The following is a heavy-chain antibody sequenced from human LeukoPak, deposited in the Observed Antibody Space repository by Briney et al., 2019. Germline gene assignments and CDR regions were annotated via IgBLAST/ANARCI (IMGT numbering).Heavy chain of an antibody. V-gene: IGHV3-33*01. Sequence: PGGSLRLSCAASGFIFSHYGMHWVRQAPGKGLEWVAVIWSDASNRFYAGSVKGRFTISRDNSQNTLFLQMNSLRAEDTAMYYCARDAQRGFDYSNSLEYWGHGTVFTVSS. CDR3: ARDAQRGFDYSNSLEY. CDR2: IWSDASNR. CDR1: GFIFSHYG. J-gene: IGHJ4*01. D-gene: IGHD4-11*01.